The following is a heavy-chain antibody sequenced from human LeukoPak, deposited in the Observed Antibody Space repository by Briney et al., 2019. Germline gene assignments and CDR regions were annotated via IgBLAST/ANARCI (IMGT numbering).Heavy chain of an antibody. CDR3: ARAGVPKFGYRYEGQNRQQLDWFDP. CDR1: GFTFSSYD. Sequence: GGSLRLSCAASGFTFSSYDMHWVRHATGKGLEWVSAIGTAGDTYYPGSVKGRFTISRENAKNSLYLQMNSLRAGDTAVYYCARAGVPKFGYRYEGQNRQQLDWFDPWGQGTLVTVSS. J-gene: IGHJ5*02. CDR2: IGTAGDT. D-gene: IGHD6-13*01. V-gene: IGHV3-13*01.